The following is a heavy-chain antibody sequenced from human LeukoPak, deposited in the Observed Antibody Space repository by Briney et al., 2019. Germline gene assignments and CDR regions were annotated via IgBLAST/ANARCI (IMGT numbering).Heavy chain of an antibody. CDR3: ARGGYSYGRANDAFDI. CDR1: GGSISSYY. V-gene: IGHV4-59*01. CDR2: IYYSEST. J-gene: IGHJ3*02. D-gene: IGHD5-18*01. Sequence: SETLSLTCTVSGGSISSYYWSWIRQPPGKGLEWIGYIYYSESTNYNPYLKSRVTISVDTSKNQFSLKLRSVTAADTAVYYCARGGYSYGRANDAFDIWGQGTMVTVSS.